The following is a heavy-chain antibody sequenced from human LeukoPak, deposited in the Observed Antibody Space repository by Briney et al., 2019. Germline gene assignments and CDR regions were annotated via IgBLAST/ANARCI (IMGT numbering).Heavy chain of an antibody. CDR3: ARDRLVIAVAMEFDY. J-gene: IGHJ4*02. CDR2: ISSSSSYI. D-gene: IGHD6-19*01. V-gene: IGHV3-21*01. CDR1: GFTFSSYS. Sequence: KPGGSLRLSCAASGFTFSSYSMNWVRQAPGKGLEWVSSISSSSSYIYYAYSVKGRFTISRDNAKNSLYLQMNSLRAEDTAVYYCARDRLVIAVAMEFDYWGQGTLVTVSS.